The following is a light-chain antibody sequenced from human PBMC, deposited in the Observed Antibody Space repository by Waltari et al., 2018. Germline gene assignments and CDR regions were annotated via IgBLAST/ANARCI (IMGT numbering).Light chain of an antibody. V-gene: IGLV2-23*01. J-gene: IGLJ2*01. Sequence: QSALTQPASVSGSPGQSITISCTGPSSDVGSHNLVSWYQHHPGKAPKLMIYEDTKRPSGVSNGFSSSKSGNTASLTISGLQAEDEADDYCCSYAGSTASILLGGGTKLTVL. CDR1: SSDVGSHNL. CDR2: EDT. CDR3: CSYAGSTASIL.